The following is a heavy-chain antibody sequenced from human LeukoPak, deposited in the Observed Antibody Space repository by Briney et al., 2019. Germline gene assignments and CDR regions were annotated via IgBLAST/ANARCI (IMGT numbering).Heavy chain of an antibody. V-gene: IGHV3-30*02. CDR2: IRYDGSNK. Sequence: GGSLRFSCAASGFTFSSYGMHWVRQAPGKGLEWVAFIRYDGSNKYYADSVKGRFTISRDNSKNTLYLQMNSLRAEDTAVYYCAKDSSSWSTFDYWGQGTLVTVSS. CDR1: GFTFSSYG. D-gene: IGHD6-13*01. J-gene: IGHJ4*02. CDR3: AKDSSSWSTFDY.